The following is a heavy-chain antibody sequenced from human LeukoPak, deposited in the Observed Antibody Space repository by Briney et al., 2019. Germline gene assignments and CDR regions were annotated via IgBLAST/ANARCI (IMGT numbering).Heavy chain of an antibody. CDR2: IYYSGST. CDR3: ARLVGATGFADY. D-gene: IGHD1-26*01. J-gene: IGHJ4*02. CDR1: GGSISSYY. Sequence: PSETLSLTCTVSGGSISSYYWSWLRQPPGKGLEWIGYIYYSGSTNYNPSLKSRVTISVDTSKNQFSLKRSSVTAADTAVYYCARLVGATGFADYWGQGTLVTVSS. V-gene: IGHV4-59*08.